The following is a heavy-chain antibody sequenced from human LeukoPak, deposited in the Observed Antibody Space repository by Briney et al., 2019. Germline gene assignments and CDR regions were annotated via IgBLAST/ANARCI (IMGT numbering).Heavy chain of an antibody. Sequence: GGSLRLSCAASGFTFSSYSMNWVRQAPGKGLEWVSYISSSSSTIYYADSVKGRFTISRDNAKNSLYLQMNSLRAGDTAVYYCARVFPVGFSGMDVWGQGTTVTVSS. CDR3: ARVFPVGFSGMDV. V-gene: IGHV3-48*01. CDR1: GFTFSSYS. D-gene: IGHD1-26*01. CDR2: ISSSSSTI. J-gene: IGHJ6*02.